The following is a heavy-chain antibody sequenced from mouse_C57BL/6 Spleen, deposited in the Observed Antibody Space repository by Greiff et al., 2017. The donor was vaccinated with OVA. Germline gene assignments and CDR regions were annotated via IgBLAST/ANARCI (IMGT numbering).Heavy chain of an antibody. J-gene: IGHJ1*03. CDR2: IDPSDSYT. CDR1: GYTFTSYW. CDR3: ARRGYDYHWYFDV. V-gene: IGHV1-69*01. Sequence: QVQLQQSGAELVMPGASVKLSCKASGYTFTSYWMHWVKQRPGQGLEWIGEIDPSDSYTNYNQKFKGKSTLTVDKSSSTAYMQLSSLTSEDSAVYYCARRGYDYHWYFDVGGTGTTVTVSS. D-gene: IGHD2-4*01.